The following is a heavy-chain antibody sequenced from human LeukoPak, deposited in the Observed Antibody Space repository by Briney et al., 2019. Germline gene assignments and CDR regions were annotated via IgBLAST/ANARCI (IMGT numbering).Heavy chain of an antibody. V-gene: IGHV3-23*01. CDR1: RFAFSSYA. D-gene: IGHD3-16*01. J-gene: IGHJ6*02. CDR3: AKYLITWDYYYGMDV. Sequence: PGGSLRVSCAASRFAFSSYAMTWVRQAPGKGLEWVSLVSGSGGNTYYAGSVKGRFTISRDNSKNTLYLQMNSLRAEDTAVYYCAKYLITWDYYYGMDVWGQGTTVTVSS. CDR2: VSGSGGNT.